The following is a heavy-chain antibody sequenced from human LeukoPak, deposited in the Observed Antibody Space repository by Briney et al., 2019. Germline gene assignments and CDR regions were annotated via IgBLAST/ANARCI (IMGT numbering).Heavy chain of an antibody. CDR3: ARHDYGGNSDAGYY. V-gene: IGHV1-69*13. Sequence: VKVSCKASGGTFSSYAISWVRQAPGQGLEWMGRIIPIFGTANYAQKFQGRVTITTDESTSTASMELSSLRSEDTAVYYCARHDYGGNSDAGYYWGQGTLVTVSS. J-gene: IGHJ4*02. CDR1: GGTFSSYA. D-gene: IGHD4-23*01. CDR2: IIPIFGTA.